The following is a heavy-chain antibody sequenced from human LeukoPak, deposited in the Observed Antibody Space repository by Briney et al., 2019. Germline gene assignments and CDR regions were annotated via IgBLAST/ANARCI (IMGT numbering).Heavy chain of an antibody. CDR2: IYTSGTT. CDR3: ARQQLSQLYYFDY. Sequence: SETLSLTCTVSGGSISSYSWNWIRQPAGKGLEWIGHIYTSGTTTYNPSLKSRVTISVDTSKNQFSLKLSSVTAADTAVYYCARQQLSQLYYFDYWGQGTLVTVSS. V-gene: IGHV4-4*07. D-gene: IGHD6-13*01. CDR1: GGSISSYS. J-gene: IGHJ4*02.